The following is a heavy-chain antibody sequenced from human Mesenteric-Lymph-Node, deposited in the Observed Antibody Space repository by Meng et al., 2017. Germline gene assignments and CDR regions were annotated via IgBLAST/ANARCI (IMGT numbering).Heavy chain of an antibody. D-gene: IGHD6-19*01. CDR2: ISSSGSTI. J-gene: IGHJ6*02. CDR1: GFTFSSYA. CDR3: ARARGIAVAGILNYYGMDV. V-gene: IGHV3-48*03. Sequence: GESLKISCAASGFTFSSYAMNWVRQAPGKGLEWVSYISSSGSTIYYADSVKGRFTISRDNAKNSLYLQMNSLRAEDTAVYYCARARGIAVAGILNYYGMDVWGQGTTVTVSS.